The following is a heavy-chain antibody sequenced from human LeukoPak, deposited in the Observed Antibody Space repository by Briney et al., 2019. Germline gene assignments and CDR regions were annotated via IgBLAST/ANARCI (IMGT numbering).Heavy chain of an antibody. J-gene: IGHJ4*02. CDR3: ARGYSPTLRTTGNDY. CDR1: GYTFNSHD. CDR2: MNPYSGNT. V-gene: IGHV1-8*01. Sequence: ASVKVSCKASGYTFNSHDINWVRQATGQGLEWLGWMNPYSGNTGYAQKFQGRVTMTRDTSINTAYLEFYSLRSEDTAVYYCARGYSPTLRTTGNDYWGQGTLVTVSS. D-gene: IGHD1-1*01.